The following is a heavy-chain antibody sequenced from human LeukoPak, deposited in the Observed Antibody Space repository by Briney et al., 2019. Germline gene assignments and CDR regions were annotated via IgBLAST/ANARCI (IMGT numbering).Heavy chain of an antibody. CDR3: ARGEYFDY. J-gene: IGHJ4*02. V-gene: IGHV3-23*01. Sequence: GGSLRLSCAASGFTFSTFAMIWVRQPPGKGLEWVSSIFPSGGGIHYADSVRGRFTISRDNAKNTLYLQMNSLRAEDTAVYYCARGEYFDYWGQGTLVTVSS. CDR2: IFPSGGGI. CDR1: GFTFSTFA.